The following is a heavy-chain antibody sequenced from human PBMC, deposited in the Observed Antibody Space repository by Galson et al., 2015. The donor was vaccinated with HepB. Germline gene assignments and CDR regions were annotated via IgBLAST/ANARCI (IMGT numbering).Heavy chain of an antibody. D-gene: IGHD2-15*01. CDR3: ARLYCSGGSCPYYFDY. CDR2: ISSSGSTI. Sequence: SLRLSCAASGFTFSSYEMNWVRQAPGKGLEWVSYISSSGSTIYYADSVKGRFTISRDNAKNSLYLQMNSLRAEDTAVYYCARLYCSGGSCPYYFDYWGQGTLVTVSS. V-gene: IGHV3-48*03. CDR1: GFTFSSYE. J-gene: IGHJ4*02.